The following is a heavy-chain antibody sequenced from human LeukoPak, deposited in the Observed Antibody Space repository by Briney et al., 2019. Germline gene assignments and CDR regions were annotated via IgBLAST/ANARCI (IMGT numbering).Heavy chain of an antibody. Sequence: SQTLSLTCTVSGGSISSGGYYWSWIRQHPGKGLEWIGYIYYSGSTYYNPSLKSRVTISVDTSKNQFSLKLSSVTAADPAVYYCATENIAAAPHFDYWGQGTLVTVSS. CDR3: ATENIAAAPHFDY. D-gene: IGHD6-13*01. V-gene: IGHV4-31*03. CDR1: GGSISSGGYY. J-gene: IGHJ4*02. CDR2: IYYSGST.